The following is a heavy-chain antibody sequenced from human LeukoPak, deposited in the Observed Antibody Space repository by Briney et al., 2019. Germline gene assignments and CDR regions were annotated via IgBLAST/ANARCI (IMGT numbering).Heavy chain of an antibody. V-gene: IGHV4-39*07. CDR3: AKCRRMVDAFDI. J-gene: IGHJ3*02. Sequence: PSETLSLTCAVSGGSIGSNSYYWGWIRQPPGKGLEWIGSIYYSGSTYYNPSLKSRVTISVDTSKNQFSLKLSSVTAADTAVYYCAKCRRMVDAFDIWGQGTMVTVSS. CDR2: IYYSGST. D-gene: IGHD3-10*01. CDR1: GGSIGSNSYY.